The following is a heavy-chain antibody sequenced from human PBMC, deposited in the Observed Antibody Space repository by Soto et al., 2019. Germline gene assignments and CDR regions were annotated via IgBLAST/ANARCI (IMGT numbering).Heavy chain of an antibody. Sequence: QVQLEQSGAEVKKPGASLKVSCKASGYSFTGYYLHWVRQAPAQGLEWMGWINPYSGGTTYAQKFQARVTMTRDTSISSDYMELIRLMSEDTAVYYCARVWSAYPAEDYYYYGMDVWGQGTTVTVSS. J-gene: IGHJ6*02. D-gene: IGHD3-3*01. V-gene: IGHV1-2*02. CDR2: INPYSGGT. CDR3: ARVWSAYPAEDYYYYGMDV. CDR1: GYSFTGYY.